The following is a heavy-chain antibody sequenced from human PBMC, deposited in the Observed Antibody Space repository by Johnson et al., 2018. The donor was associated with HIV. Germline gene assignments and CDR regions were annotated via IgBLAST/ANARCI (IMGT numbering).Heavy chain of an antibody. CDR2: IYSGGST. Sequence: VKLVESGGGLVKPGGSLRLSCVASGFTFSDYHMSWVRQAPGKGLEWVSVIYSGGSTYYADSAKGRFTISRDNSKNTLYLQMNSLRAEDTAVYYCARDQWLAPSGAFDIWGQGTMVTVSS. CDR3: ARDQWLAPSGAFDI. CDR1: GFTFSDYH. D-gene: IGHD6-19*01. J-gene: IGHJ3*02. V-gene: IGHV3-66*02.